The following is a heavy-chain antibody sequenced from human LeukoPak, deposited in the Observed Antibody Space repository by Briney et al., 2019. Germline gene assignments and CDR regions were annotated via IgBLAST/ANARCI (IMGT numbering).Heavy chain of an antibody. CDR2: IYPDDSNT. J-gene: IGHJ4*02. Sequence: GESLKISCKGSGYSFTRDWIGWVRQMPGKGLEWMGIIYPDDSNTRYSPSFQGQVTISADKSISTAYLQWSSLKASDTAMYYCARRYDTSSIDYWGQGTLVTVSS. D-gene: IGHD6-6*01. CDR3: ARRYDTSSIDY. V-gene: IGHV5-51*01. CDR1: GYSFTRDW.